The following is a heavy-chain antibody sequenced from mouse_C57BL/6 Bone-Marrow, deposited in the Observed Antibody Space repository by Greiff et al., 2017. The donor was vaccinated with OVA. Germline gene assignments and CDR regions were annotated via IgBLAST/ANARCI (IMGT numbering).Heavy chain of an antibody. D-gene: IGHD6-2*01. Sequence: VQLKESGAELVRPGASVTLSCKASGYTFTDVEMHWVKQTPVHGLEWIGAIDPETGGTAYNQKFKGKAILTADKSSSTSYMELRSLTSEDSAVYYCTILWDWGQGTTLTVSS. CDR3: TILWD. V-gene: IGHV1-15*01. CDR2: IDPETGGT. CDR1: GYTFTDVE. J-gene: IGHJ2*01.